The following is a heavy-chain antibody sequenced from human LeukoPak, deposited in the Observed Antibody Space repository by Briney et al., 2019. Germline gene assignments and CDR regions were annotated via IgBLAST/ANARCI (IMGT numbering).Heavy chain of an antibody. CDR3: ASYYYGSGSYYKPYYYYMDV. Sequence: SVKVSCKASGGTFSSYAISWVRQAPGQGLEWMGVIIPIFGTANYAQKFQGRVTITADESTSTAYMELSSLRSEDTAVYYCASYYYGSGSYYKPYYYYMDVWGKGTTVTVSS. D-gene: IGHD3-10*01. CDR2: IIPIFGTA. V-gene: IGHV1-69*13. J-gene: IGHJ6*03. CDR1: GGTFSSYA.